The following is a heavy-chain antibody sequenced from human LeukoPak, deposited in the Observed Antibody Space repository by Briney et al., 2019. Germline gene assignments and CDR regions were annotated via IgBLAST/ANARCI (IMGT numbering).Heavy chain of an antibody. CDR1: GGSFSGYY. V-gene: IGHV4-34*01. CDR3: ARHVYGRATVTRSLLDY. D-gene: IGHD4-11*01. J-gene: IGHJ4*02. Sequence: PSETLSLTCAVYGGSFSGYYWSWIRQPPGKGLEWIGEINHSGSTNYNPSLKSRVTISVDTSKNQFSLKLSSVTAADTAVYYCARHVYGRATVTRSLLDYWGQGTLVTVSS. CDR2: INHSGST.